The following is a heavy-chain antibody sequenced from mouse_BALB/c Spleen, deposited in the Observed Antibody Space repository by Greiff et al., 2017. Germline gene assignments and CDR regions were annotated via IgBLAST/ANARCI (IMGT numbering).Heavy chain of an antibody. CDR1: GFAFSSYD. CDR3: ARHDDYDGFDY. D-gene: IGHD2-4*01. Sequence: EVKLVESGGGLVKPGGSLKLSCAASGFAFSSYDMSWVRQTPEKRLEWVAYISSGGGSTYYPDTVKGRFTISRDNAKNTLYLQMSSLKSEDTAMYYCARHDDYDGFDYWGQGTTRTVSS. V-gene: IGHV5-12-1*01. J-gene: IGHJ2*01. CDR2: ISSGGGST.